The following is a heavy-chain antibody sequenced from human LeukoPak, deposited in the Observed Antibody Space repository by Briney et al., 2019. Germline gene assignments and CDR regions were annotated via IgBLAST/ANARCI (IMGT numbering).Heavy chain of an antibody. CDR3: ARHPVEGRADTANWFDP. D-gene: IGHD5-18*01. V-gene: IGHV4-39*01. J-gene: IGHJ5*02. CDR1: GGSISSSSYY. CDR2: IYYSGSI. Sequence: PSETLSLTCTVSGGSISSSSYYWGWIRQPPGKGLEWIGSIYYSGSIYYNPSLKSRVTISVDTSKNQFSLKLSSVTAADTAVYYCARHPVEGRADTANWFDPWGQGTLVTVSS.